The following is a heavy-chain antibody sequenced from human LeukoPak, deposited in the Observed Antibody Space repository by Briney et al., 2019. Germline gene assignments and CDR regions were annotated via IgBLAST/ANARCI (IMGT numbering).Heavy chain of an antibody. CDR2: NSGSGGST. Sequence: GGSLRLSCAASGFTFSSYAMSWVRQAPGNGLGWVSANSGSGGSTYYADSVKGRFTISRDNSKNTLYLQMNSMRAEDTAVYYCASQSYYDFWSGYPKALDYWGQGTLVTVSS. D-gene: IGHD3-3*01. J-gene: IGHJ4*02. CDR3: ASQSYYDFWSGYPKALDY. V-gene: IGHV3-23*01. CDR1: GFTFSSYA.